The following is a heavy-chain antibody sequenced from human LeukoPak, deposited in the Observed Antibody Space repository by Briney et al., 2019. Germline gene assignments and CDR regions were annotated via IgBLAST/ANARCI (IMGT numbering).Heavy chain of an antibody. V-gene: IGHV4-34*01. CDR1: GGSFSGYY. CDR3: ARVEQYYDFWSGYYTNWFDP. Sequence: PSETLSLTCAVYGGSFSGYYWSWIRQPPGKGLEWIGEINHSGSTNYNPSLKSRVTISVDTSKNQFSLKLSSVTAADTAVYYCARVEQYYDFWSGYYTNWFDPWGQGTLVTVSS. CDR2: INHSGST. D-gene: IGHD3-3*01. J-gene: IGHJ5*02.